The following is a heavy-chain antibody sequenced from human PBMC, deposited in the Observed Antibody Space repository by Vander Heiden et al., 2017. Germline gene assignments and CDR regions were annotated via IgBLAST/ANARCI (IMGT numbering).Heavy chain of an antibody. Sequence: EVQLVESGGGLVKPGGSLRLSCAASGFTFSPYSMNWVRQAPGKGLEWVSSIGGNSRSIYYADSVKGRFTISRDNAKNSLYLQMNSLRAEDTAVYYCARERVEAFDIWGQGTMVTVSS. D-gene: IGHD2-15*01. CDR2: IGGNSRSI. V-gene: IGHV3-21*01. CDR1: GFTFSPYS. J-gene: IGHJ3*02. CDR3: ARERVEAFDI.